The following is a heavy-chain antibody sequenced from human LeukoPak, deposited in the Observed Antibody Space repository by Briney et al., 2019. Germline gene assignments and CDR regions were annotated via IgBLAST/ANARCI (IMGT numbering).Heavy chain of an antibody. J-gene: IGHJ3*02. CDR1: GGSFSGYY. Sequence: PSETLSLTCAVYGGSFSGYYWSWIRQPPGKGLEWIGEIYHGGRTNYNPSLKSRVAISVDTSRNQFSLKVRSVTAADTAVYYCARRTLSEDENDAFDIWGQGTMVTVSS. V-gene: IGHV4-34*01. CDR3: ARRTLSEDENDAFDI. CDR2: IYHGGRT.